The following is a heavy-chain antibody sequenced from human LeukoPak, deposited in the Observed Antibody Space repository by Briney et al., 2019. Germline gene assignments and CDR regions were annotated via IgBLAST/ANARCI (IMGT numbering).Heavy chain of an antibody. CDR3: ARDLYSSGWYIFDY. J-gene: IGHJ4*02. CDR1: GYTFTSYG. V-gene: IGHV1-18*01. D-gene: IGHD6-19*01. Sequence: ASVKVSCKASGYTFTSYGISWVRQAPGQGLEWMGWISAYNGNTNYAQKLQGRVTMTTDTSTSTAYMELRSLRSEDTAVYYCARDLYSSGWYIFDYWGQGTLVTVSS. CDR2: ISAYNGNT.